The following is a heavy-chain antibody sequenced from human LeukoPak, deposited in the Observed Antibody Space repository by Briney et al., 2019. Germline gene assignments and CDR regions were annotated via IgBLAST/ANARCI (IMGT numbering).Heavy chain of an antibody. D-gene: IGHD3-16*01. J-gene: IGHJ4*02. CDR1: GFTFITYW. CDR3: ARDWGGYGPTSHDY. V-gene: IGHV3-74*01. Sequence: PGGSLTLSCAGSGFTFITYWMHWVRQVAGRGRVWVSRISSDGSDTIYAGSLKGRSTIPRHNDKKKLSLQMNSLRAEDTAVYYCARDWGGYGPTSHDYWGQGTLVTVSS. CDR2: ISSDGSDT.